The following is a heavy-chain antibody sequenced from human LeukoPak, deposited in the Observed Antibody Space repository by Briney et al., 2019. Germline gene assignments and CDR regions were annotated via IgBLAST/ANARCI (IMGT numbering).Heavy chain of an antibody. Sequence: SQTLSLTCAISGDSVSNTCATWNWIRQSPSRGLEWLGRTFYRPNWIYDYAVSVRGRITVKPDTSKNQFSLQLDSVTPEDTAVYYCAREGDWIGFGLWGQGTLVTVSS. CDR2: TFYRPNWIY. D-gene: IGHD3/OR15-3a*01. J-gene: IGHJ5*02. V-gene: IGHV6-1*01. CDR3: AREGDWIGFGL. CDR1: GDSVSNTCAT.